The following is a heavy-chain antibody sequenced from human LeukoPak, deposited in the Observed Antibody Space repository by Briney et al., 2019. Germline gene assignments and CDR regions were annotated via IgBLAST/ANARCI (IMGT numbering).Heavy chain of an antibody. V-gene: IGHV3-23*01. CDR2: ITGSGGST. CDR3: ARELFDFDY. J-gene: IGHJ4*02. D-gene: IGHD3-10*01. CDR1: GFTFDNFA. Sequence: GGSLRLSCAPSGFTFDNFAMTWVRQAPGKGLEWVSEITGSGGSTYYADSVKGRFTISRDDSKNTLYLQMNSLRAEDTAIYYCARELFDFDYWGQGTLVTVSS.